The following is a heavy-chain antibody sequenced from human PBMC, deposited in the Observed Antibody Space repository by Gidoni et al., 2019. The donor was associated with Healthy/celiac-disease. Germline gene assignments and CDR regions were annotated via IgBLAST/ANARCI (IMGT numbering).Heavy chain of an antibody. D-gene: IGHD1-1*01. V-gene: IGHV1-2*02. CDR3: ARALRRGQLEPHDY. Sequence: QVQLVQSGAEVKKPEASVKVSCKASGYTCTGYYMHWVQQAPGQGLEWMGWTNHNSGGTNHAQKFTGRVPMTSNTSISTAYMELSRLRSDDTAVYYWARALRRGQLEPHDYWGQGTLVTVSS. CDR1: GYTCTGYY. J-gene: IGHJ4*02. CDR2: TNHNSGGT.